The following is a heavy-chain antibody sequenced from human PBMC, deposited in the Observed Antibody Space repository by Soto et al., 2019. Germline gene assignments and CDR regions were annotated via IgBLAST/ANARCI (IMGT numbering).Heavy chain of an antibody. Sequence: QITWKESGPPVVEPTETLTLTCSFSGFSLTTRPMGVAWIRQPPGKALEWLAVIYWDDDKRYNPSLRSRLTITKDTSKKQVVLTMTHMEPPDTATYYCAHRLGGFTWNDGYLDYWGQGTRVTVSS. V-gene: IGHV2-5*02. J-gene: IGHJ4*02. CDR3: AHRLGGFTWNDGYLDY. CDR1: GFSLTTRPMG. D-gene: IGHD1-1*01. CDR2: IYWDDDK.